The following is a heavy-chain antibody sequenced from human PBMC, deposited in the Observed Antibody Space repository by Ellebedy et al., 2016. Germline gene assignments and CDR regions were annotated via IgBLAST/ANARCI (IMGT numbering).Heavy chain of an antibody. V-gene: IGHV1-69*04. CDR2: IIPILGIA. CDR3: ATLTRISSGYFDI. CDR1: GGTFSSYA. J-gene: IGHJ3*02. Sequence: ASVKVSCKASGGTFSSYAISWARQAPGQGLEWMGRIIPILGIANYAQKFQGRVTITADKSTITAYMELSSLRSEDTAVYYCATLTRISSGYFDIWGQGTMVTVSS. D-gene: IGHD3-22*01.